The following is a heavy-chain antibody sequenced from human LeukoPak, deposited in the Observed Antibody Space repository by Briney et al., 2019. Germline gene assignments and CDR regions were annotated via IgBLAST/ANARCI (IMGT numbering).Heavy chain of an antibody. CDR3: AKDQIPNYYDSSGYLFDY. J-gene: IGHJ4*02. V-gene: IGHV3-9*01. CDR2: ISWNSGSI. D-gene: IGHD3-22*01. CDR1: GFTFDDYA. Sequence: AGGSLRLSCAASGFTFDDYAMHWVRQAPGKGLEWVSGISWNSGSIGYADSVKGRFTISRDNAKSSLYLQMNSLRAEDTALYYCAKDQIPNYYDSSGYLFDYWGQGTLVTVSS.